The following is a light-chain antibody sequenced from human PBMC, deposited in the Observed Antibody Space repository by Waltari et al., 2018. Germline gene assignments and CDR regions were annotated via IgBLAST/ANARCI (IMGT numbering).Light chain of an antibody. Sequence: EIVLTQSPGTLSLSPGERATLSCRASQSISSTYLAWYQQKPGQAPRLLIYGASSRATGFPGRFSGGGSGTDFTLTISRLEPEDFAVYYCQQYGSSALYTFGPGTKVDIK. V-gene: IGKV3-20*01. J-gene: IGKJ3*01. CDR3: QQYGSSALYT. CDR2: GAS. CDR1: QSISSTY.